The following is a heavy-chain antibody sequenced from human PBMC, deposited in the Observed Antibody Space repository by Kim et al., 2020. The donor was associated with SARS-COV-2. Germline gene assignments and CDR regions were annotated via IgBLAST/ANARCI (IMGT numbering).Heavy chain of an antibody. D-gene: IGHD3-10*01. CDR1: GGSISSGGYY. V-gene: IGHV4-31*03. J-gene: IGHJ5*02. CDR2: IYYSGST. Sequence: SETLSLTCTVSGGSISSGGYYWSWIRQHPGKGLEWIGYIYYSGSTYYNPSLKSRVTISVDTSKNQFSLKLSSVTAADTAVYYCARGYGSGSRWFDPWGQGTLVTVCS. CDR3: ARGYGSGSRWFDP.